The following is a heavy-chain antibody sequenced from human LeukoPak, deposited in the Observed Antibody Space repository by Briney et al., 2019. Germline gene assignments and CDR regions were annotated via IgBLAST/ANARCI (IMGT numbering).Heavy chain of an antibody. D-gene: IGHD3-22*01. CDR2: ISSSSSYR. Sequence: GGSLRLSCAASGFTFSSYSMNWVRQAPGKGLEWVSSISSSSSYRYYADSVKGRFTISRDNAKNTLYLQLNNLRAEDTAVYFCAKRGVVIRVILVGFHKEANYFDSWGQGALVTVSS. V-gene: IGHV3-21*04. CDR3: AKRGVVIRVILVGFHKEANYFDS. CDR1: GFTFSSYS. J-gene: IGHJ4*02.